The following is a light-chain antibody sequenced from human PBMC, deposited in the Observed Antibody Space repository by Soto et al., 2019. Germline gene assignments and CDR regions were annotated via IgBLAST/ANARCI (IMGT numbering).Light chain of an antibody. CDR2: GAS. V-gene: IGKV1-27*01. J-gene: IGKJ4*01. Sequence: DIQMTQSPSSLSASVGDRVTMTCRASQGINNYLAWYQQKPGKVPKLLIYGASTLQSGVPSRFSGSGSGTDFTLTISSLQPEDVATYYCQKYNSAPPNNFGGGTKVEIK. CDR1: QGINNY. CDR3: QKYNSAPPNN.